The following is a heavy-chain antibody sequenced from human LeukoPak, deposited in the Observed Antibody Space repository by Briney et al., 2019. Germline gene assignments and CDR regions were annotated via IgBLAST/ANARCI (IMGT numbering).Heavy chain of an antibody. CDR2: IYHSGST. CDR3: ARDPRDYYYYYMDV. Sequence: SETLSLTCTVSGYSISSGYYWGWIRQPPGKGLEWIGSIYHSGSTYYNPSLKSRVTISVDTSKNQFSLKLSSVTAADTAVYYCARDPRDYYYYYMDVWGKGTTVTVSS. CDR1: GYSISSGYY. V-gene: IGHV4-38-2*02. J-gene: IGHJ6*03.